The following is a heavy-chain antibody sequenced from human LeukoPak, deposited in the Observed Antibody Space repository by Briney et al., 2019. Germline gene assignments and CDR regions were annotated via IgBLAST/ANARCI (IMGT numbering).Heavy chain of an antibody. CDR2: IKSRADGGTT. J-gene: IGHJ4*02. D-gene: IGHD3-3*01. CDR1: GFSVINAW. Sequence: GGSLRLSCAATGFSVINAWMSWVRQAPGQGLEWVGRIKSRADGGTTGYAAPVEGRFSISRDDSENTLYLQMNSLQIDDTALYYCLIFPGRWGQGTLVTVSS. CDR3: LIFPGR. V-gene: IGHV3-15*05.